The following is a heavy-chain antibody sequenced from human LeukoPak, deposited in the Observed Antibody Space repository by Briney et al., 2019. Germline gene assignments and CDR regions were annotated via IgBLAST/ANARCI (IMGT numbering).Heavy chain of an antibody. CDR1: GFTFNKYA. V-gene: IGHV3-30*04. CDR3: ARGARKGDDYGGFFDY. D-gene: IGHD4-23*01. J-gene: IGHJ4*02. Sequence: PGGSLRLSCTAPGFTFNKYAIHWVRQAPGKGLEWVTVISYDGSYKDYPDSVKGRFTISRDNSKNTLYLQMNSLRPEDTAVYYCARGARKGDDYGGFFDYWGQGTLVTVSS. CDR2: ISYDGSYK.